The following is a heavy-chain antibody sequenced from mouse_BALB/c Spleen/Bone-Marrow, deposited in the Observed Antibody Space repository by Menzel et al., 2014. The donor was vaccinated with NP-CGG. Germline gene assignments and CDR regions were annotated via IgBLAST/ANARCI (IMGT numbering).Heavy chain of an antibody. CDR1: GFTFNTFA. CDR3: VRGIYYYGSNYKNSALDY. CDR2: IRSKSNNFAT. J-gene: IGHJ4*01. Sequence: EVKLVESGGGLVQPKGLLKLSCAASGFTFNTFAMNWVRQAPGKGLEWVARIRSKSNNFATYYADSVKDRFTISRDDSQSVLYLQMNNLKTEDTAMYYCVRGIYYYGSNYKNSALDYWGQGTSVTVSS. D-gene: IGHD1-1*01. V-gene: IGHV10-1*02.